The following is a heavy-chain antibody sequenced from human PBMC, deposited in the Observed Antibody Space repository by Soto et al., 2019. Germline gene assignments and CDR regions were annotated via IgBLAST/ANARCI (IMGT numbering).Heavy chain of an antibody. Sequence: PGGSLRLSCATSGFNFKNYGMSWVRLAPGQGLEWVSAISGSGSETYYADSVKGRFTISRDNSKNTLYLQMNSLRAEDTAVYYCARDGYYDFWSGYYTGQGVDYYYYGMDVWGQGTTVTVSS. CDR1: GFNFKNYG. CDR3: ARDGYYDFWSGYYTGQGVDYYYYGMDV. D-gene: IGHD3-3*01. J-gene: IGHJ6*02. V-gene: IGHV3-23*01. CDR2: ISGSGSET.